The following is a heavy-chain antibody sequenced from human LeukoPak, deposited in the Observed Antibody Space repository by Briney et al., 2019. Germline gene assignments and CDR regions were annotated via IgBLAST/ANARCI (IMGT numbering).Heavy chain of an antibody. CDR3: ARDRFPPIYGSGSYYNVKGTWYMDV. V-gene: IGHV1-18*01. CDR1: GYTFTSYG. Sequence: ASVKVSCKASGYTFTSYGISWVRQAPGQGLEWMGWISAYNGNTNYAQKLQGRVTMTTDTSTSTAYMELRSLRSDDTAVYYCARDRFPPIYGSGSYYNVKGTWYMDVWGKGTTVTISS. D-gene: IGHD3-10*01. J-gene: IGHJ6*03. CDR2: ISAYNGNT.